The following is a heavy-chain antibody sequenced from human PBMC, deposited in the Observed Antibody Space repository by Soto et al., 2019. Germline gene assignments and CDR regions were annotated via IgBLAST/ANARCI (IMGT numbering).Heavy chain of an antibody. Sequence: QVQLVQSGAEVKKPGASVKVSCKASGYTFSDYSMHWVRQAPGQRLEWMGWINVGNGNTRYSQKVQGRVTITRDTSASTAYMDLSSLRSEDTAVYYCARGYRSGLLGYWGQGTLVTVSS. CDR3: ARGYRSGLLGY. CDR1: GYTFSDYS. J-gene: IGHJ4*02. CDR2: INVGNGNT. V-gene: IGHV1-3*01. D-gene: IGHD6-19*01.